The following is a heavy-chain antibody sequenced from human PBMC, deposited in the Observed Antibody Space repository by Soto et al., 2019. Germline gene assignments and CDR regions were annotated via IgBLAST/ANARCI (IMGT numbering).Heavy chain of an antibody. CDR2: IIPFFYIP. D-gene: IGHD2-2*01. Sequence: QVQLGQSGAEVTKPGSSVKVSCKAAGSTFSRYSFSWVRQAPVQGLEWMGRIIPFFYIPRYAQKCQSRVTITVDKSTNTAYMERSFLIFGDTAVYYCAREDRDQDIGLVPAAIDAMDVWGQGTTGAVSS. V-gene: IGHV1-69*08. J-gene: IGHJ6*02. CDR3: AREDRDQDIGLVPAAIDAMDV. CDR1: GSTFSRYS.